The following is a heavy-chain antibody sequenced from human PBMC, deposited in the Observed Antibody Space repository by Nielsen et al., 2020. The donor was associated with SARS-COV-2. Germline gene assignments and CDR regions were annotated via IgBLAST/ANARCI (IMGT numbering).Heavy chain of an antibody. D-gene: IGHD4-23*01. CDR3: AKLGASTPDY. CDR1: GFTFSSYG. Sequence: SLKISCAASGFTFSSYGMHWARQAPGKGLEWVSGISWNSGSIGYADSVKGRFTISRDNAKNSLYLQMNSLRAEDTALYYCAKLGASTPDYWGQGTLITVSS. CDR2: ISWNSGSI. V-gene: IGHV3-9*01. J-gene: IGHJ4*02.